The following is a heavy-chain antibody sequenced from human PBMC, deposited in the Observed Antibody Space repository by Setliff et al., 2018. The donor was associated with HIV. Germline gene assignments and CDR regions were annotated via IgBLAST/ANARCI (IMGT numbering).Heavy chain of an antibody. CDR1: GFSISSRYY. CDR3: ASYVLDLVISVYGF. D-gene: IGHD3-22*01. CDR2: IHHTGSS. V-gene: IGHV4-38-2*01. Sequence: KTSETMSLTCDVSGFSISSRYYWGWIRQSPGKGLEWIGNIHHTGSSYYNPSLNERATISLDTSKNQFSLKLNSVTAADTAVYYCASYVLDLVISVYGFWGQGIPVTVSS. J-gene: IGHJ4*02.